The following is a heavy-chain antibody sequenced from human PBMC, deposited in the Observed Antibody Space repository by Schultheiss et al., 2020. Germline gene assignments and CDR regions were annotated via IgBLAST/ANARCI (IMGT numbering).Heavy chain of an antibody. D-gene: IGHD6-6*01. CDR3: AREGVRSSSVDY. CDR2: IYTSGST. CDR1: GGSISSGSYY. J-gene: IGHJ4*02. Sequence: SETLSLTCTVSGGSISSGSYYWSWIRQPAGKGLEWIGRIYTSGSTNYNPSLKSRVIISVDTSKNQFSLKLSSVTAADTAVYYCAREGVRSSSVDYWGQGTLVTVAS. V-gene: IGHV4-61*02.